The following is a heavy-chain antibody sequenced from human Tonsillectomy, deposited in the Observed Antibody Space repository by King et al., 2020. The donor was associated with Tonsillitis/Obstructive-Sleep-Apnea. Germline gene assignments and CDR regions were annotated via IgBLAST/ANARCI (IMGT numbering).Heavy chain of an antibody. CDR3: TRQSTGGTLVFDY. D-gene: IGHD4-23*01. Sequence: VQLVESGGGLVKPGRSLRLSCTASGFTFGAYAMSWLRQGPGKGLEWVGFIISSSFGGTREFAAAWGGRLTISRDDSKSIAYLQLNSLKIEDTAVYYCTRQSTGGTLVFDYWGQGTLVTVSS. CDR2: IISSSFGGTR. V-gene: IGHV3-49*05. CDR1: GFTFGAYA. J-gene: IGHJ4*02.